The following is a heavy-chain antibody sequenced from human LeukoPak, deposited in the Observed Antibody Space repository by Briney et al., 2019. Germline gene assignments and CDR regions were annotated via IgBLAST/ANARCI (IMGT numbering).Heavy chain of an antibody. CDR2: ISSSNSTI. D-gene: IGHD3-10*02. CDR3: ARGSNSGRGALDF. J-gene: IGHJ4*02. CDR1: GFTFRSYS. Sequence: GGSLRLSCAASGFTFRSYSMNWVRQAPGKGLEWVSYISSSNSTIYYRDSVKGRFTISRDNAENSLYLQMNSLRAEGTAVYYCARGSNSGRGALDFWGQGTLVTVSS. V-gene: IGHV3-48*04.